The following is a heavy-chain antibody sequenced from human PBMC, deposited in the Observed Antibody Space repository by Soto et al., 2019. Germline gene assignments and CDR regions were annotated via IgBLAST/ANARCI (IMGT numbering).Heavy chain of an antibody. Sequence: EVQLLESGGGLVQPGGSLRLSCAASGFTFSSYSMTWVRQAPGKGLEWVSGIRGSGGGTYYADSVKGRFTISRDHSKNTLYLQMNSLRAADAAVYYCAKDICELSPNCFDSWGQGTLVTVSS. CDR3: AKDICELSPNCFDS. CDR2: IRGSGGGT. CDR1: GFTFSSYS. D-gene: IGHD1-7*01. V-gene: IGHV3-23*01. J-gene: IGHJ4*02.